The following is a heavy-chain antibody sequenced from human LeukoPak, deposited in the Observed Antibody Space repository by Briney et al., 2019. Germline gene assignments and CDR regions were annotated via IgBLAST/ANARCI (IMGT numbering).Heavy chain of an antibody. CDR1: GGTFSSYA. CDR3: ARDLVLSQSGRLDY. Sequence: GASVKVSCKASGGTFSSYAISWVRQAPGQGLEWMGGIIPIFGTANYAQKFQGRVTITADESTSTAYMELSSLRSEDTAVYYCARDLVLSQSGRLDYWGQGTLVTVSS. CDR2: IIPIFGTA. D-gene: IGHD3-9*01. V-gene: IGHV1-69*13. J-gene: IGHJ4*02.